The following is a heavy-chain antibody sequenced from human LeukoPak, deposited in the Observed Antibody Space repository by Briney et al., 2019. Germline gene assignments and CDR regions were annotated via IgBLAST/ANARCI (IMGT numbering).Heavy chain of an antibody. Sequence: GGSLRLSCATSGFPFSDFSMSWVRQAPGKGLEWISTTNSGGTSTYYAESVKGRFTISRDSSKNTLYLQMSSLRVEDTAVYYCAKQSYARSLGEGGPGTLVSVSS. V-gene: IGHV3-23*01. CDR2: TNSGGTST. D-gene: IGHD2-8*01. J-gene: IGHJ4*02. CDR1: GFPFSDFS. CDR3: AKQSYARSLGE.